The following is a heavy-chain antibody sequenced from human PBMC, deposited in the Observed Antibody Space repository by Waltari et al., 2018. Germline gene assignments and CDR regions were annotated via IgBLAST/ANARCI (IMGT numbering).Heavy chain of an antibody. CDR1: GYSFTSYW. J-gene: IGHJ3*02. V-gene: IGHV5-51*01. D-gene: IGHD1-7*01. CDR2: RDHGDSDT. Sequence: EVQLVQSGAEVKKPGESLKISCKGSGYSFTSYWIGWVRQMPGKGLEWMGSRDHGDSDTSYRPSFQGQATLSAEKSISTAYLQWSSWKASNTAMYYCARQGYNWNYDAFDIWGQGTMVTVSS. CDR3: ARQGYNWNYDAFDI.